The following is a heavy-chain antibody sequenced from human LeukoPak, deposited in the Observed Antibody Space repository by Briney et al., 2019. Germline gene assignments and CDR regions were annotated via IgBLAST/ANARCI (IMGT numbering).Heavy chain of an antibody. D-gene: IGHD6-19*01. J-gene: IGHJ4*02. CDR1: GFTFSKYN. Sequence: GGSLRLSCSASGFTFSKYNMHWVRQAPGKGLEYVSAITDIGDRTYYVDSVRGRFTISRDNSKNTLYLQMGSLRPEDTAVYYCEAGHFDYWGQGTLVTVSS. CDR3: EAGHFDY. V-gene: IGHV3-64*03. CDR2: ITDIGDRT.